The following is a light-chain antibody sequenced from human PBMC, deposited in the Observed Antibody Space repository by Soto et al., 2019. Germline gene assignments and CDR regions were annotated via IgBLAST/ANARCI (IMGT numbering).Light chain of an antibody. V-gene: IGKV3-15*01. Sequence: EILMTQSPDTLSVSPGESATLSFSASQRVYSNLAWYQQRPGQAPRLLIYGASTRATGIPARFSGSGSGTEFTLTISSLQSEDFAVYYCQEYGSSLITFGQGTRLEIK. CDR3: QEYGSSLIT. J-gene: IGKJ5*01. CDR1: QRVYSN. CDR2: GAS.